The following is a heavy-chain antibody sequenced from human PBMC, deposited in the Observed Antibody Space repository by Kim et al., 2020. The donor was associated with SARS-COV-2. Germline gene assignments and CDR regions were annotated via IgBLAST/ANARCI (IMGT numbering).Heavy chain of an antibody. V-gene: IGHV3-11*03. CDR1: VFTFSDYY. CDR3: ASVGYDYVWGRCRAFYY. CDR2: ISSRCSYT. J-gene: IGHJ6*01. Sequence: GGSLRLSCAASVFTFSDYYMSWIRQSPGQGLEWVSYISSRCSYTNYADPVKGRFTISRDNATNSLYLQLLSLRAEATSVYYCASVGYDYVWGRCRAFYY. D-gene: IGHD3-16*01.